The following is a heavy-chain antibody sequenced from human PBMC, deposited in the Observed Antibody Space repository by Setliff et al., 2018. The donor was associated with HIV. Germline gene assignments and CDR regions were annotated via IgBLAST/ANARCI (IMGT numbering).Heavy chain of an antibody. CDR2: INTTGDST. J-gene: IGHJ3*02. Sequence: WASVKVSCKATGNTFINNYIHWVRQAPGQGLEWMGLINTTGDSTFYPQKFQARVTMTRDTSTSTVYLELRSLRSEDTAVYFCASKGGSENFPDSDAFDIWGLGTLVTVSS. CDR1: GNTFINNY. V-gene: IGHV1-46*01. CDR3: ASKGGSENFPDSDAFDI. D-gene: IGHD3-10*01.